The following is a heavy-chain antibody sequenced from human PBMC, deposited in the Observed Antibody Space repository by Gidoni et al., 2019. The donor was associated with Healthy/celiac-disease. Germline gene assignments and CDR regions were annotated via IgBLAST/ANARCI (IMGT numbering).Heavy chain of an antibody. D-gene: IGHD2-21*02. V-gene: IGHV1-69*01. J-gene: IGHJ4*02. CDR2: IIPIFGTA. CDR3: ARDSLNCGGDCSFGGRFDY. CDR1: GGTFSSYA. Sequence: QVQLVQSGAAVKKPGSSVKVSCKASGGTFSSYAISWVRQAPGQGLEWMGGIIPIFGTANYAQKFQGRVTITADESTSTAYMELSSLRSEDTAVYYCARDSLNCGGDCSFGGRFDYWGQGTLVTVSS.